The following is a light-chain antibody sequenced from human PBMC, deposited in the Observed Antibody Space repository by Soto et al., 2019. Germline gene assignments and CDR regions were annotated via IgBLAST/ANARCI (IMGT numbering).Light chain of an antibody. V-gene: IGKV3-20*01. CDR3: HQYGSAPWT. CDR2: GAS. CDR1: QSVSSSY. Sequence: EIVMTQSPGTLSLSPGERATLSCRASQSVSSSYLAWYHQRPGQAPRLLIYGASSRATGTPDRFRGSGSGTDFTLTITRLEPEDFAVYYCHQYGSAPWTFGQGTKVDI. J-gene: IGKJ1*01.